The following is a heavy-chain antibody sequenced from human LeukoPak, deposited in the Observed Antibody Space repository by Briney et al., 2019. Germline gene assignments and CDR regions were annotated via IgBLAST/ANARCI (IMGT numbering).Heavy chain of an antibody. Sequence: SETLSLTCTVSGGSISGYYWSWIRQPPGKGLEWIGYIYYSGSTNYNPSLKSRATISADTSKNQFSLKLTSVTAADTAIYYCARRNDFDIWGPRDNGHRLF. V-gene: IGHV4-59*08. CDR2: IYYSGST. CDR3: ARRNDFDI. J-gene: IGHJ3*02. CDR1: GGSISGYY.